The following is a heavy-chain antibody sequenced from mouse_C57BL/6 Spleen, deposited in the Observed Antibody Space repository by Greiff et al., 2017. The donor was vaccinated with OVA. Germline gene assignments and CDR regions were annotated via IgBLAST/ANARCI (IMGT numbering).Heavy chain of an antibody. CDR2: IDPSDSYT. V-gene: IGHV1-69*01. Sequence: QVQLKQPGAELVMPGASVKLSCKASGYTFTSYWMHWVKQRPGQGLEWIGEIDPSDSYTNYNQKFKGKSTLTVDKSSSTAYMQLSSLTSEDSAVYYCARRADYDVDYWGQGTTLTVSS. J-gene: IGHJ2*01. CDR3: ARRADYDVDY. CDR1: GYTFTSYW. D-gene: IGHD2-4*01.